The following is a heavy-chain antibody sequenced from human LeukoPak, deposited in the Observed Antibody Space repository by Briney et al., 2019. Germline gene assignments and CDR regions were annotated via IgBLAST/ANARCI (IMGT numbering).Heavy chain of an antibody. CDR1: GFTFSSYW. CDR2: INSDGSST. J-gene: IGHJ4*02. Sequence: AGGSLRLSCAASGFTFSSYWMHWVRQAPGKGLVWVSRINSDGSSTSYADSAKGRFTISRDNAKNTLYLQMNSLRAEDTAVYYCARVVGSSGWYLGYWGQGTLVTVSS. CDR3: ARVVGSSGWYLGY. V-gene: IGHV3-74*01. D-gene: IGHD6-19*01.